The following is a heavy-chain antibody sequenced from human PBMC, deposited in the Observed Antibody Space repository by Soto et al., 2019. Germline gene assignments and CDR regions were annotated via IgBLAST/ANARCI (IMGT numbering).Heavy chain of an antibody. CDR1: GFTFSSYA. D-gene: IGHD3-3*01. Sequence: GGSLRLSCAASGFTFSSYAIHWVRQAPGKGLEWVADVSFDGSHKTYAVPVRGRFTISRDNSKKTVYLQMNSLRAEDTALYYCAKLGDAVSGYFDFWGQGTQVTSPQ. CDR2: VSFDGSHK. J-gene: IGHJ5*01. CDR3: AKLGDAVSGYFDF. V-gene: IGHV3-30*18.